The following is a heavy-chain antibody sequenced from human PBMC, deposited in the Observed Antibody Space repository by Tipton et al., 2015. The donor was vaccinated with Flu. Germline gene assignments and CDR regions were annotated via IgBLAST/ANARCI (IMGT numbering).Heavy chain of an antibody. Sequence: LRLSCTVSGGSIITSDYYWGWIRQPPGKGLEWIGHIYYSGSTYYNPSLKSRVTISVDTSKSQFSLRLSSVTAADTAVYYCARLYPINSGYWRWFDPWGRGTLVTVSS. V-gene: IGHV4-39*07. CDR3: ARLYPINSGYWRWFDP. D-gene: IGHD3-22*01. CDR2: IYYSGST. CDR1: GGSIITSDYY. J-gene: IGHJ5*02.